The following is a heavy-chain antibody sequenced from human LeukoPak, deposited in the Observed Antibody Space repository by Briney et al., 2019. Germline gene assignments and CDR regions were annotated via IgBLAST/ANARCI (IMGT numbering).Heavy chain of an antibody. CDR1: GGSISSSSYY. CDR3: ARPRPGNYYYYYMDV. J-gene: IGHJ6*03. Sequence: SETLSLTCTVSGGSISSSSYYWGWIRQPPGKGLEWIGSIYYSGSTYYNPSLKSRVTISVDTSKNQFSLKLSSVTAADTAVYYCARPRPGNYYYYYMDVWGKGTTVTVSS. CDR2: IYYSGST. V-gene: IGHV4-39*01. D-gene: IGHD6-6*01.